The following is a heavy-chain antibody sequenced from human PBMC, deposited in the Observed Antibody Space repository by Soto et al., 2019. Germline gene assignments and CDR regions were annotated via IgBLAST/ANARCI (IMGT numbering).Heavy chain of an antibody. CDR2: IYSGGST. V-gene: IGHV3-53*04. Sequence: GGSLRLSCAASGFTVSSNYMSWVRQAPGKGLEWVSVIYSGGSTYYADSVKGRFTISRHNSKNTLYLQMNSLRAEDTAVYYCARANSSGWYIGGLYYYYGKDVWGQGTTVTVSS. J-gene: IGHJ6*02. CDR3: ARANSSGWYIGGLYYYYGKDV. D-gene: IGHD6-19*01. CDR1: GFTVSSNY.